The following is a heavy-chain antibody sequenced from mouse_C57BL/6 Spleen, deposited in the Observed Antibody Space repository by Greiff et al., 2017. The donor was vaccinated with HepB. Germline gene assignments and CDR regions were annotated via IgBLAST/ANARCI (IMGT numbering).Heavy chain of an antibody. CDR2: IDPSDSYT. Sequence: QVQLQQPGAELVMPGASVKLSCKASGYTFTSYWMHWVKQRPGQGLEWIGEIDPSDSYTNYNQKFKGKSILTVDKSSSTAYMQLSSLTSEDSAVYYCAKIYYYGSSFAMDYWGQGTSVTVSS. CDR1: GYTFTSYW. D-gene: IGHD1-1*01. CDR3: AKIYYYGSSFAMDY. V-gene: IGHV1-69*01. J-gene: IGHJ4*01.